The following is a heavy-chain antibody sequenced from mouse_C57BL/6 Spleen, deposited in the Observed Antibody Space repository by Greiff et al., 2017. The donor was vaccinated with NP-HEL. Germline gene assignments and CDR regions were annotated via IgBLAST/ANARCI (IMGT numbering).Heavy chain of an antibody. D-gene: IGHD1-1*01. CDR1: GYTFTSYW. V-gene: IGHV1-7*01. CDR3: ARAYYYGSSYDYAMDY. Sequence: VQLQQSGAELAKPGASVKLSCKASGYTFTSYWMHWVKQRPGQGLEWIGYINPSSGYTKYNQKFKDKATLTVDKPSSTAYMQLSSLTSEDSAVYYCARAYYYGSSYDYAMDYWGQGTSVTVSS. J-gene: IGHJ4*01. CDR2: INPSSGYT.